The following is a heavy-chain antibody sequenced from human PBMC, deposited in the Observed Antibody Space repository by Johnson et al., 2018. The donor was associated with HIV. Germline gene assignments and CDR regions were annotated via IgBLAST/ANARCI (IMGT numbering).Heavy chain of an antibody. CDR3: ASTGSGSDDAFDI. CDR1: GFTFSNYG. CDR2: IKQDGSEK. V-gene: IGHV3-30*02. Sequence: VESGGGVVQPGGSLRLSCAASGFTFSNYGMHWVRQAPGKGLAWVANIKQDGSEKYYADSVKGRFTISRDNSKNTLYLQMNSLRAEDTAVYYCASTGSGSDDAFDIWGQGTMVTVSS. J-gene: IGHJ3*02. D-gene: IGHD3-10*01.